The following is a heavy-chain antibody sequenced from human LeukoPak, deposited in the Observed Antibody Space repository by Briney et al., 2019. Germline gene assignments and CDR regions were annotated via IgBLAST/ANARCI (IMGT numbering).Heavy chain of an antibody. D-gene: IGHD6-19*01. J-gene: IGHJ4*02. CDR2: INHSGST. V-gene: IGHV4-34*01. Sequence: SGTLSLTCAVYGGSFSGYYWSWIRQPPGKGLEWIGEINHSGSTNYNPSLKSRVTISVDTSKNQFSLKLSSVTAADTAVYYCASRIAVAGPRAFDYWGQGTLVTVSS. CDR1: GGSFSGYY. CDR3: ASRIAVAGPRAFDY.